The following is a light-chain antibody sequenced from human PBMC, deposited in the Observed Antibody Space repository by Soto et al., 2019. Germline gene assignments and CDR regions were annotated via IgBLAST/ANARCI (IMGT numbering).Light chain of an antibody. CDR2: GAS. CDR1: QSVSSN. CDR3: QQYNDWYT. V-gene: IGKV3-15*01. J-gene: IGKJ2*01. Sequence: EIVMTQSPATLSVSPGDRATLSCRASQSVSSNLAWYQQKPGQAPRLLIYGASTRATGIPARFSGSGSGTEFPLTISSLQSEDFAVYHCQQYNDWYTFGQGTKLEIK.